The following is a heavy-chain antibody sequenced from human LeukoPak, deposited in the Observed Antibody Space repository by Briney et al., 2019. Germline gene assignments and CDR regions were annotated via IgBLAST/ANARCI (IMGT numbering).Heavy chain of an antibody. D-gene: IGHD3-9*01. CDR1: GVSISSGGYY. Sequence: SETLSLTCTVSGVSISSGGYYWRWIRQHPGKGLEWIGYIYYSGSTHYNPSLKSRVTISVDTSKNQFPLKLSSVTAADTAVYYCARDMTDWWFDPWGQGTLVTVSS. CDR3: ARDMTDWWFDP. V-gene: IGHV4-31*03. CDR2: IYYSGST. J-gene: IGHJ5*02.